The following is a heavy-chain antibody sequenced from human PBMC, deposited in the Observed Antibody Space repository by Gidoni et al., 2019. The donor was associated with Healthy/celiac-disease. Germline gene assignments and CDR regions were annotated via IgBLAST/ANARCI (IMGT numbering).Heavy chain of an antibody. Sequence: EVQLVESGGGLVKPGGSLRLSCAASGFTFSSYSMNWVRQAPGKGLEWVSSISSSSSYIYYADSVKGRFTISRDNAKNSLYLQMNSLRAEDTAVYYCARDQGGYCSSTSCPRDYGMDVWGQGTTVTVSS. V-gene: IGHV3-21*06. CDR1: GFTFSSYS. J-gene: IGHJ6*02. CDR3: ARDQGGYCSSTSCPRDYGMDV. CDR2: ISSSSSYI. D-gene: IGHD2-2*01.